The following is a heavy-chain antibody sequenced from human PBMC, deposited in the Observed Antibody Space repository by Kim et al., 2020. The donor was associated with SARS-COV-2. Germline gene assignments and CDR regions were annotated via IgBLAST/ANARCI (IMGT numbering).Heavy chain of an antibody. V-gene: IGHV4-59*13. CDR3: ARLRYYDILTGSGADFDI. D-gene: IGHD3-9*01. J-gene: IGHJ3*02. Sequence: SETLSLTCTVSGGSISSYYWSWIRQPPGKGLEWIGYIYYSGSTNYNPSLKSRVTISVDTSKNQFSLKLSSVTAADTAVYYCARLRYYDILTGSGADFDI. CDR1: GGSISSYY. CDR2: IYYSGST.